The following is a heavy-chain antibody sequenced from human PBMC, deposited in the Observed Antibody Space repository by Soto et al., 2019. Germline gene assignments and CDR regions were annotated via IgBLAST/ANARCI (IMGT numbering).Heavy chain of an antibody. J-gene: IGHJ3*02. CDR1: GVTFSSDS. CDR2: INSEGSST. D-gene: IGHD3-10*01. CDR3: ARVRPYYYHAQAFDI. V-gene: IGHV3-74*01. Sequence: HPXGSLRLPCAASGVTFSSDSMHWVRKAPGKGLVWVSRINSEGSSTTYADSVKRRFTISRDNAKNTLYLQMNSLRAEDTAVYCCARVRPYYYHAQAFDIWGQGTMVTVSS.